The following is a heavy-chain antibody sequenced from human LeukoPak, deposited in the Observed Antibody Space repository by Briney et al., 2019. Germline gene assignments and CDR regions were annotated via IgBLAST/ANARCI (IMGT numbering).Heavy chain of an antibody. CDR1: GYTFTSYA. Sequence: ASVKVSCKASGYTFTSYAIHWVRQAPGQRLEWMGWISAGYGNTKYSQNFQGRVTFIINTSATTAFMELSSLRSEDAAVYYCARDSGSGNNDYWGQGTLVTVSS. D-gene: IGHD1-26*01. CDR2: ISAGYGNT. V-gene: IGHV1-3*01. CDR3: ARDSGSGNNDY. J-gene: IGHJ4*02.